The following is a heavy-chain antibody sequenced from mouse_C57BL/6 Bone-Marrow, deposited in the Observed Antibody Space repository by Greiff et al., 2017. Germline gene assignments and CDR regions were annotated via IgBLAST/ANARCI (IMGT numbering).Heavy chain of an antibody. V-gene: IGHV5-15*04. D-gene: IGHD2-14*01. Sequence: EVKVEESGGGLVQPGGSLKLSCAASGFTFSDYGMAWVRQAPRKGPEWVAFISNLAYSIYYADTVTGRFTISRENAKNTLYLEMSSLMSEDTAMYYCARLGTSYYFDYWGQGTTLTVSS. CDR2: ISNLAYSI. J-gene: IGHJ2*01. CDR1: GFTFSDYG. CDR3: ARLGTSYYFDY.